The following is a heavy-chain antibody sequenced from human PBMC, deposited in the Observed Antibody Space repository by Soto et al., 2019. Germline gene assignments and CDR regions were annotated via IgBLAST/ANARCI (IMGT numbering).Heavy chain of an antibody. Sequence: EVQLLESGGGLVQPGGSLRLSCAASGFTFSSYAMSWVRQAPGKGLEWVSAISGSGGSTYYADSVKGRFTISRDNSKNTLYLQMNSLRAEDTAVYYCAKETGGCCSTSCYGVYYYYYYMDVWGKGTTVTVSS. CDR2: ISGSGGST. V-gene: IGHV3-23*01. CDR1: GFTFSSYA. D-gene: IGHD2-2*01. J-gene: IGHJ6*03. CDR3: AKETGGCCSTSCYGVYYYYYYMDV.